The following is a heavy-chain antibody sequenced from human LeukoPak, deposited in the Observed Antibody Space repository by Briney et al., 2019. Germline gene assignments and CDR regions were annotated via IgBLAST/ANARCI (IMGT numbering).Heavy chain of an antibody. J-gene: IGHJ4*02. V-gene: IGHV4-34*01. D-gene: IGHD5-18*01. CDR2: INHSGST. CDR1: GGSFSGYY. CDR3: APAYSYTGGGYDY. Sequence: SETLSLTCAVYGGSFSGYYWSWIRQPPGKGLEWIGEINHSGSTYYNPSLESRVTISVDTSKNQFSLKVSSVTAADTALYYCAPAYSYTGGGYDYWGQGTLVTVSS.